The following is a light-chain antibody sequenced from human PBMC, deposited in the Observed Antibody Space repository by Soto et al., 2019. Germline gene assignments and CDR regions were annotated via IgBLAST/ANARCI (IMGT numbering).Light chain of an antibody. J-gene: IGKJ2*01. CDR1: QTISND. CDR2: AAS. V-gene: IGKV1-39*01. CDR3: QQSYSTPPYT. Sequence: DIQMTQSPSSLSASVGDRVTITCRASQTISNDLYWYQQKPGKAPKLLIYAASSLQGGVPSRVSGSGSGTDFTLTISSLQPEDFATYYCQQSYSTPPYTFGQGTRLEIK.